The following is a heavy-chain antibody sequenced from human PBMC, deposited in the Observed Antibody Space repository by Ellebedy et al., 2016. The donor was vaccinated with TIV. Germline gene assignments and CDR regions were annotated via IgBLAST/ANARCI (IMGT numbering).Heavy chain of an antibody. D-gene: IGHD3-22*01. V-gene: IGHV3-33*01. Sequence: GESLKISCAASGFTFSSYGMHWVRQAPGKGLEWVAVIWYDGSDKYYAESVKGRFTISRDSSKNTLYLQMNSLRAEDTAVYYCARLATYYYDSSGYYYDYYYGMDVWGQGTTVTVSS. J-gene: IGHJ6*02. CDR3: ARLATYYYDSSGYYYDYYYGMDV. CDR2: IWYDGSDK. CDR1: GFTFSSYG.